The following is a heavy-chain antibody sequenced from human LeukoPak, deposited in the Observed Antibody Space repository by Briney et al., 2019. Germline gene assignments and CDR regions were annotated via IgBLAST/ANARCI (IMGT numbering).Heavy chain of an antibody. V-gene: IGHV3-7*01. Sequence: TGGSLRLSCAASGFTFRRYSMSWVRQAPGKGLEWVGNIKEDGSEKNYADSVNGRFTTSRDNAKNSLYLQMNSLRVEDTAVYYCARDPPGNYFDGTGYYSWGQGTLVTVSS. D-gene: IGHD3-22*01. J-gene: IGHJ5*02. CDR1: GFTFRRYS. CDR3: ARDPPGNYFDGTGYYS. CDR2: IKEDGSEK.